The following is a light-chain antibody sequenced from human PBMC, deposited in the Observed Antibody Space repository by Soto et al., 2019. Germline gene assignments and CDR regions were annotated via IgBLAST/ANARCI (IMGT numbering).Light chain of an antibody. V-gene: IGKV3-20*01. Sequence: EIVLTQSPGTLSLSPGERATLSCRASRSLSSSYVVWYQQKPGQAPRLLIYAASRRATGIPDRFSGSGSATEYTLTLIRLEPEDFALYYCQQQGTFGQGTKLEIK. CDR3: QQQGT. CDR2: AAS. CDR1: RSLSSSY. J-gene: IGKJ2*01.